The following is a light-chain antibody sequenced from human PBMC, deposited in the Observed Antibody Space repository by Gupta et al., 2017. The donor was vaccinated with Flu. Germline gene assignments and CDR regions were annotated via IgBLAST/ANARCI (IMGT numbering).Light chain of an antibody. J-gene: IGLJ2*01. CDR3: ATWDDILSGVV. CDR1: SYSIGSNT. CDR2: SKN. Sequence: QSVLTHLPSASGPPGQRGPLSCSGSSYSIGSNTVNWYQQLPGATPKLLSYSKNQRPSGVPHRFSGSKSGNSASLGISGLQSEDEADYYCATWDDILSGVVFGGGTKLTVL. V-gene: IGLV1-44*01.